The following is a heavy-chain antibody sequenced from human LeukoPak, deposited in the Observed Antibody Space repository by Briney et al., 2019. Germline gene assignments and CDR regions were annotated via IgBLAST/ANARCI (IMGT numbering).Heavy chain of an antibody. CDR3: AKCVTGWPNWFDP. D-gene: IGHD6-19*01. CDR2: IRTSGDNT. V-gene: IGHV3-23*01. J-gene: IGHJ5*02. CDR1: GFTFSNYA. Sequence: GGSLRLTCAASGFTFSNYAMSWVRQAPGKGLEWVSTIRTSGDNTYYADSVKGRFTISRDNSKNTLYLQMISLRAEDTALYYCAKCVTGWPNWFDPWGQGTLVTVSS.